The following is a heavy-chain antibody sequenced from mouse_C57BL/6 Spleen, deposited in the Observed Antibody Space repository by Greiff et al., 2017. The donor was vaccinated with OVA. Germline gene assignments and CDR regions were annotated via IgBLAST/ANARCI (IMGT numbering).Heavy chain of an antibody. CDR1: GYSITSGYY. Sequence: ESGPGLVKPSQSLSLTCSVTGYSITSGYYWNWIRQFPGNKLEWMGYISYDGSNNYNPSLKNRISITRDTSKNQFFLKLNSVTTEDTATYYCAVYDYDGGYFDYWGQGTTLTVSS. V-gene: IGHV3-6*01. CDR3: AVYDYDGGYFDY. J-gene: IGHJ2*01. CDR2: ISYDGSN. D-gene: IGHD2-4*01.